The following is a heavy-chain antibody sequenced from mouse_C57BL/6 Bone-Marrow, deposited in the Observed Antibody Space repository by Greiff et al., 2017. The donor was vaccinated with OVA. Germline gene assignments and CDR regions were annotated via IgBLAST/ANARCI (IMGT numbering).Heavy chain of an antibody. Sequence: LQQPGAELVKPGASVKLSCKASGYTFTSYWMQWVKQRPGQGLEWIGEIDPSDSYTNYNQKFKGKATWTVDTSSSTAYMQLSSLTSEDSAVYYCARLLRSGVWGTGTTVTVSS. CDR1: GYTFTSYW. CDR3: ARLLRSGV. CDR2: IDPSDSYT. V-gene: IGHV1-50*01. J-gene: IGHJ1*03. D-gene: IGHD1-1*01.